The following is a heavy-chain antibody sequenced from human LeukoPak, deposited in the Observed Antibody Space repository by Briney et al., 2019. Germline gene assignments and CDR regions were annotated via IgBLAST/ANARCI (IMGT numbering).Heavy chain of an antibody. J-gene: IGHJ4*02. CDR2: IYYSGTT. V-gene: IGHV4-39*01. Sequence: SETPSLTCTVSGGSISSSSYYWGWIRQPPEKGLEWIGNIYYSGTTYYNPSLNSRVTISVDTSKNQFSLKLTSVTAADTAVYYCARQGCSGGSCYLDYWGQGTLVSVSS. D-gene: IGHD2-15*01. CDR3: ARQGCSGGSCYLDY. CDR1: GGSISSSSYY.